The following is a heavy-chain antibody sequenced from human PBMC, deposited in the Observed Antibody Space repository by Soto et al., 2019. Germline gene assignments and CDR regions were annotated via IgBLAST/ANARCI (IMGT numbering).Heavy chain of an antibody. CDR2: VNYGGST. V-gene: IGHV4-34*01. CDR1: GGSFSGYF. D-gene: IGHD6-13*01. Sequence: QVQLHQWGAGLLKPSETLSLTCAVSGGSFSGYFWGWIRQPPGKGLEWIGEVNYGGSTNYTPSLKGRLTMAVDTYKSQASLRLTSVTAADTAVYFCVRGGLSGSSWYYFDFWGQGSLVAVSS. CDR3: VRGGLSGSSWYYFDF. J-gene: IGHJ4*02.